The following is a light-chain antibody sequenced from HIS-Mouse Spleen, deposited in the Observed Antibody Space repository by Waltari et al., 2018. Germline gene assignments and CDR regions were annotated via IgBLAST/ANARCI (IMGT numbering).Light chain of an antibody. CDR1: ALPKNY. CDR2: EDS. Sequence: SYELTQPPSVSVSPGQTARITCSGDALPKNYAYWYQQKSGQAPVLVIYEDSNRPSGIPEGFSGSSSGKMATLTISGAQVEDEADYYCYSTDSSGNHRVFGGGTKLTVL. J-gene: IGLJ2*01. CDR3: YSTDSSGNHRV. V-gene: IGLV3-10*01.